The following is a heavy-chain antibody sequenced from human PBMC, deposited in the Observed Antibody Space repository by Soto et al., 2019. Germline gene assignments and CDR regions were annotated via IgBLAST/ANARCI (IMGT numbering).Heavy chain of an antibody. CDR2: IYYSGST. CDR3: ARHWPYGDYEFNYFDY. J-gene: IGHJ4*02. CDR1: GGSISSSSYY. D-gene: IGHD4-17*01. Sequence: SETLSLTCTVSGGSISSSSYYWGWIRQPPGKGLEWIGSIYYSGSTYYKPSLKSRVTISVDTSMNQFSLKLSFVTAADTVVYYCARHWPYGDYEFNYFDYWGQGTLVTVSS. V-gene: IGHV4-39*01.